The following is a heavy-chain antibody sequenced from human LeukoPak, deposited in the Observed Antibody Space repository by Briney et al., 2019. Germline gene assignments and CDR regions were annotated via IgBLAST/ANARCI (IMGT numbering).Heavy chain of an antibody. Sequence: SETLSLTCTVSGVSISSSTYYWGWIRQPPGKGLEWIGSIYYSGSTYYNPSLKSRVTISVDTSKNQFSLKLRSVTAADTALYYCAGHNGGYHFHQDYWGQGTLVTVSS. CDR1: GVSISSSTYY. J-gene: IGHJ4*02. CDR2: IYYSGST. CDR3: AGHNGGYHFHQDY. V-gene: IGHV4-39*01. D-gene: IGHD5-12*01.